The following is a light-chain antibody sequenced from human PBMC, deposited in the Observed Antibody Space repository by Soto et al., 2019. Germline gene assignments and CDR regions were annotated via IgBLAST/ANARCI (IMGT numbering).Light chain of an antibody. J-gene: IGLJ1*01. V-gene: IGLV2-14*01. CDR2: DVS. CDR3: RSYTSSSSYV. CDR1: SSYVGGYNY. Sequence: QSALTQPASVSGSPGQSITISCTGTSSYVGGYNYVSWYQQHPGKAPKLMIYDVSNRPSGVSNRFSGSKSGNTASLTISGLQAEDEADYYCRSYTSSSSYVFGTGTKVTV.